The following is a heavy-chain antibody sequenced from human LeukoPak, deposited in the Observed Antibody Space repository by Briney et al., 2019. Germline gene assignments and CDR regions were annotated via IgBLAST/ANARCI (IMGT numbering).Heavy chain of an antibody. CDR2: ISSSSSYI. D-gene: IGHD1-1*01. CDR3: ARETRKRESDKCYFDY. CDR1: GFTFSSYS. Sequence: GGSLRLSCAASGFTFSSYSMNWVRQAPGKGLEWVSSISSSSSYIYYADSVKGRFTISRDNAKNSLYLQMNSLRAEDTAVYYCARETRKRESDKCYFDYWGQGTLVTVSS. V-gene: IGHV3-21*01. J-gene: IGHJ4*02.